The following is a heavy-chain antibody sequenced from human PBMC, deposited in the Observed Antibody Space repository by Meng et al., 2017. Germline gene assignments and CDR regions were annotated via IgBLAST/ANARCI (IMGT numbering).Heavy chain of an antibody. CDR2: IIPRFGTT. J-gene: IGHJ5*02. CDR1: GGTFGIYG. D-gene: IGHD3-16*01. CDR3: ARSGGNYDSRWFDP. Sequence: SVKVSCKASGGTFGIYGISWVRQAPGQGLEWMGGIIPRFGTTNYAEKFQGRVTITADESTSTAYMELINLRSEDTAVYYCARSGGNYDSRWFDPWGQGTLVTVSS. V-gene: IGHV1-69*13.